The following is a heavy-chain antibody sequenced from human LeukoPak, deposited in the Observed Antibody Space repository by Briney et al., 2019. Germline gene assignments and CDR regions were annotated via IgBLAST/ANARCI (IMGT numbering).Heavy chain of an antibody. V-gene: IGHV3-30*03. J-gene: IGHJ4*02. CDR2: ISYDGSNK. Sequence: GGSLRLSCAASGFTFSSYGMHWVRQAPGKGLEWVAVISYDGSNKYYADSVRGRFTISRDNSKNTLYLQMNSLRAEDTAVYYCARAASDVVVVAATRFDYWGQGTLVTVSS. CDR3: ARAASDVVVVAATRFDY. D-gene: IGHD2-15*01. CDR1: GFTFSSYG.